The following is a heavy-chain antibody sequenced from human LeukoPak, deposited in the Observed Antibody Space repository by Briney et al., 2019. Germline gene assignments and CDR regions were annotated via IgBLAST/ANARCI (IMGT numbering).Heavy chain of an antibody. CDR1: GFTFSSYS. CDR3: ARDRSNYYGSGSHHDY. CDR2: ISSSSSTI. V-gene: IGHV3-48*01. D-gene: IGHD3-10*01. J-gene: IGHJ4*02. Sequence: GGSLRLSCAASGFTFSSYSMNWVRQAPGKGLEWVSYISSSSSTIYYADSVKGRFTISRDNAKNSLYLQMNSLRAEDTAVYYCARDRSNYYGSGSHHDYWGQGTLVTVSS.